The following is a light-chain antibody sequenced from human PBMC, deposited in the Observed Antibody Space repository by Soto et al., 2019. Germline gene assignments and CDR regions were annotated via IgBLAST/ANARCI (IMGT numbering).Light chain of an antibody. CDR3: QRYGS. J-gene: IGKJ1*01. Sequence: IVLSQSPATLSSFPGDRVTLSCRASQYINTRLAWYQHRPGQAPRLLIYQTSIRAAGIPARFSGSGSGTDFTLTISRLEPEDFAVYYCQRYGSFGQGTKVDI. V-gene: IGKV3-20*01. CDR1: QYINTR. CDR2: QTS.